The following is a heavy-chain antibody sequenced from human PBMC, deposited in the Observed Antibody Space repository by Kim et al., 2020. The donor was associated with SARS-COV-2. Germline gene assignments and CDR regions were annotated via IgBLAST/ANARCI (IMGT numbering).Heavy chain of an antibody. D-gene: IGHD5-12*01. J-gene: IGHJ4*02. V-gene: IGHV3-33*01. CDR1: GFTFSSYG. CDR2: IWYDGSNK. CDR3: ARDPNSGYDLYYFDY. Sequence: GGSLRLSCAASGFTFSSYGMHWVRQAPGKGLEWVAVIWYDGSNKYYADSVKGRFTISRDNSKNTLYLQMNSLRAEDTAVYYCARDPNSGYDLYYFDYWGQGTLVTVPS.